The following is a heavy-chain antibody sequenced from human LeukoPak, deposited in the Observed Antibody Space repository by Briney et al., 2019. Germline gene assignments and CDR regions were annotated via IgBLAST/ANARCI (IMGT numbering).Heavy chain of an antibody. J-gene: IGHJ4*02. CDR1: GDSFSSTSAA. CDR2: TYYRSKWYS. D-gene: IGHD6-13*01. CDR3: ARYTSSWFFDS. Sequence: SQTLTLTCAVSGDSFSSTSAAWNWLRQSPSRGLEWLGRTYYRSKWYSDYAVSGRGRITVNPDTSTNQFSLQLNSVTPEDTAVYYCARYTSSWFFDSWGLGTLVTVSS. V-gene: IGHV6-1*01.